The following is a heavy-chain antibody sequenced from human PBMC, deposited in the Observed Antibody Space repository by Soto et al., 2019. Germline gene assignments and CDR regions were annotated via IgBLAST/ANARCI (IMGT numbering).Heavy chain of an antibody. CDR1: GFTFSSYA. D-gene: IGHD2-15*01. CDR3: VKDWLSVVAATWLNYFDY. Sequence: GGSLRLSCSASGFTFSSYAMHWVRQAPGKGLEYVSAISSNGGSTYYADSVKGRFTISRDNSKNTLYLQMSSLRAEDTAVYYCVKDWLSVVAATWLNYFDYWGQGTLVTVSS. CDR2: ISSNGGST. V-gene: IGHV3-64D*08. J-gene: IGHJ4*02.